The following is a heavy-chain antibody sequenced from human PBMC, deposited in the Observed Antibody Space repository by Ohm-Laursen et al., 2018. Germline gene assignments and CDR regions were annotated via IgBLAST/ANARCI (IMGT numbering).Heavy chain of an antibody. Sequence: SLRLSCTASGFTFSIAWMSWVRQTPGKGLEWVGRIKSKTERETTDYAAPVKGRFTILRDDSKNTLYLQMNNLKTEDTAVYFCTDLGASAVDYWGQGTLVTVSS. J-gene: IGHJ4*02. V-gene: IGHV3-15*01. CDR1: GFTFSIAW. CDR2: IKSKTERETT. D-gene: IGHD1-26*01. CDR3: TDLGASAVDY.